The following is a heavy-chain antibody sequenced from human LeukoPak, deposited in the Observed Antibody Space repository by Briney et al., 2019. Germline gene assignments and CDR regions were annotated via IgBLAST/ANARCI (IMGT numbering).Heavy chain of an antibody. CDR1: GFTFSSYS. CDR2: ISSSSSYI. V-gene: IGHV3-21*01. D-gene: IGHD2-2*01. J-gene: IGHJ4*02. CDR3: AREGYCSSTSCYDEYYFDY. Sequence: GGSLRLSCAASGFTFSSYSMNWVRQAPGKGLEWVSSISSSSSYIYYADSVKGRFTISRDNAKNSLYLQMNSLRAEDTAVYHCAREGYCSSTSCYDEYYFDYWGQGTLVTVSS.